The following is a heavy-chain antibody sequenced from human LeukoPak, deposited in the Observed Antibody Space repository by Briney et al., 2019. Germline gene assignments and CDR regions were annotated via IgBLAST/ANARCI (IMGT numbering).Heavy chain of an antibody. D-gene: IGHD2-15*01. V-gene: IGHV1-2*02. CDR3: ASSVVVAAPPWRSFADPPKD. CDR2: ISPNSGGT. Sequence: ASVKVSCKASGYTFTGYYMHWVRQAPGQGLEWMGWISPNSGGTNYAQKFQGRVTMTRDTSISTAYMELSRLRSDDTAVYYCASSVVVAAPPWRSFADPPKDWGQGTLVTVSS. CDR1: GYTFTGYY. J-gene: IGHJ4*02.